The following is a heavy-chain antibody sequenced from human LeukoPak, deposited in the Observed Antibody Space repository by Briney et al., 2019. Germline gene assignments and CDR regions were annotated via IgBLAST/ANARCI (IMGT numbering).Heavy chain of an antibody. V-gene: IGHV5-51*01. CDR2: IHDSDT. Sequence: GGCPKISCKGSGFSFTNYWIGWVRQMPGKGLEWMGIIHDSDTVYSPSFQGQVIMSADKSISTAYLQWSSLKASDTAMYYCAREGSYFGSSTHDYWGQGTLVTVSS. D-gene: IGHD3-10*01. CDR1: GFSFTNYW. J-gene: IGHJ4*02. CDR3: AREGSYFGSSTHDY.